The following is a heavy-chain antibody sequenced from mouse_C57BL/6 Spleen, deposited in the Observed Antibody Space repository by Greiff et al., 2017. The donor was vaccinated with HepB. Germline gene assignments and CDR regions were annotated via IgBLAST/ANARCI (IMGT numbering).Heavy chain of an antibody. Sequence: EVQGVESGGGLVQPGGSLSLSCAASGFTFTDYYMSWVRQPPGKALEWLGFIRNKANGYTTEYSASVKGRFTISRDNSQSILYLQMNALRAEDSATYYCARIYYYGSSLWYFDVWGTGTTVTVSS. CDR2: IRNKANGYTT. CDR3: ARIYYYGSSLWYFDV. J-gene: IGHJ1*03. V-gene: IGHV7-3*01. CDR1: GFTFTDYY. D-gene: IGHD1-1*01.